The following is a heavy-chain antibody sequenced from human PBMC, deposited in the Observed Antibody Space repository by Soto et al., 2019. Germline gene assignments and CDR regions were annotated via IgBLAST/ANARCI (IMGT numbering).Heavy chain of an antibody. CDR1: GFTFSSYA. J-gene: IGHJ4*02. CDR3: AKRLLLYYDSSGYYLSPFDY. CDR2: ISGSGGST. V-gene: IGHV3-23*01. D-gene: IGHD3-22*01. Sequence: VQLLESGGGLVQPGGSLRLSCAASGFTFSSYAMSWVRQAPGKGLEWVSAISGSGGSTYYADSVKGRFTISRDNSKNTLYLQMNSLRAEDTAVYYCAKRLLLYYDSSGYYLSPFDYWGQGTLVTVSS.